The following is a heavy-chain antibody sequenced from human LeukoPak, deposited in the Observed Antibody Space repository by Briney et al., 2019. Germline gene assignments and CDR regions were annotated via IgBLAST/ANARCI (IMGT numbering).Heavy chain of an antibody. V-gene: IGHV1-24*01. CDR2: FDPEDGET. CDR3: ATGLEVPPSFDY. CDR1: GYTLTELS. Sequence: ASVKVSCKVSGYTLTELSMHWVRQAPGKGLEWMGGFDPEDGETIYAQKFQGRVTMTEDTSTDTAYMELSSLRSEDTAVYYCATGLEVPPSFDYWGQGTLVTVSS. D-gene: IGHD2-2*01. J-gene: IGHJ4*02.